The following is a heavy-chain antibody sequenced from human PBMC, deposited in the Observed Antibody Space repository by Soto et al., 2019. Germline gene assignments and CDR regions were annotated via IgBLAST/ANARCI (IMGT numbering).Heavy chain of an antibody. CDR2: IKQDGSEK. V-gene: IGHV3-7*01. J-gene: IGHJ4*02. CDR1: GFTFSSDW. Sequence: EVQLVESGGGLVQPGGSLRLSCAASGFTFSSDWMSWVRQAPGKGLEWLANIKQDGSEKYYVDSVKGRFTISRDNAKNSLDLQMNCVRADDKSLYYCARERDIVGDRGDYWCQVTLVTVSS. D-gene: IGHD1-26*01. CDR3: ARERDIVGDRGDY.